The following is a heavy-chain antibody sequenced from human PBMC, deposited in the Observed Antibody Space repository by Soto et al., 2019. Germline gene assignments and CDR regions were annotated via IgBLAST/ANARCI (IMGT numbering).Heavy chain of an antibody. D-gene: IGHD3-10*01. Sequence: EVHLLESGGGLVQPGGSLRLSCAASGFSFSNYGMTWVRQAPGKGLEWVSSVSADGKTTYYAESVRGRFTISRDSSKGTLYLQMDSLSADDTAVYYCAKEASVPSLGEFWYFDLWGRGTHVTVSS. CDR2: VSADGKTT. CDR1: GFSFSNYG. V-gene: IGHV3-23*01. J-gene: IGHJ2*01. CDR3: AKEASVPSLGEFWYFDL.